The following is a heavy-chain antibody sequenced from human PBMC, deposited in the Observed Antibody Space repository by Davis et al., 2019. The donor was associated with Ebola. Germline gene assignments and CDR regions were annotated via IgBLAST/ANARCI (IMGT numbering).Heavy chain of an antibody. D-gene: IGHD3-9*01. CDR3: ARETVVTIGRTAFDI. CDR1: GGSLRGYY. Sequence: PSETLSLTCTVSGGSLRGYYWSWIRQPPGKGLEWIGYIYYSGSTNYNPSLKSRVTISVDTSKNQFSLKLSSVTSADTAVYYCARETVVTIGRTAFDIWGQGTMVSVSS. J-gene: IGHJ3*02. CDR2: IYYSGST. V-gene: IGHV4-59*01.